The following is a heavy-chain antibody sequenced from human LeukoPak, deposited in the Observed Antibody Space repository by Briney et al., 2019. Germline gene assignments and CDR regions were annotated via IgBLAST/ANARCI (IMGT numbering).Heavy chain of an antibody. CDR1: GFTFSNFG. CDR3: ARVYSSTSGKNAFDI. CDR2: ISYDGSNK. Sequence: GGSLRLSCAASGFTFSNFGMYWVRQAPGKGLEWVAVISYDGSNKYYADSVKGRFTISRDNSKNTLYLQMNSLRAEDTAVYYCARVYSSTSGKNAFDIWGQGTMVTVSS. D-gene: IGHD6-6*01. V-gene: IGHV3-30*03. J-gene: IGHJ3*02.